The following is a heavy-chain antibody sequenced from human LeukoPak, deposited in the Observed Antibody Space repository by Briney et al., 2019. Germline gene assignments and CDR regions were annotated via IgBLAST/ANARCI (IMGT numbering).Heavy chain of an antibody. CDR3: ATPIVGATLGY. D-gene: IGHD1-26*01. CDR1: GYTFTSYG. J-gene: IGHJ4*02. V-gene: IGHV1-18*01. CDR2: ISAYNGNT. Sequence: ASLKVSCKASGYTFTSYGISWVRQAPGQGLEWMGWISAYNGNTNYAQKLQGRVTMTTDTSTSTAYMELRSLRSDDTAVYYCATPIVGATLGYWGQGTLVTVSS.